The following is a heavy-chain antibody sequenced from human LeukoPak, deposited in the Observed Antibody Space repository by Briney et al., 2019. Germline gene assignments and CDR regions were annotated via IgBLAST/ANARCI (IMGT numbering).Heavy chain of an antibody. CDR3: AKGGQDFDFWRFDL. J-gene: IGHJ5*02. CDR2: ISDTGGRT. D-gene: IGHD3-3*01. CDR1: GFSFSDSA. Sequence: GGSLRLSCASAGFSFSDSAVSWVRHSRGEGLKWVSSISDTGGRTYYADSVKGRFTITRDNSRNTVNLQMNGLRADDTARYFCAKGGQDFDFWRFDLWGQGILVIVSS. V-gene: IGHV3-23*01.